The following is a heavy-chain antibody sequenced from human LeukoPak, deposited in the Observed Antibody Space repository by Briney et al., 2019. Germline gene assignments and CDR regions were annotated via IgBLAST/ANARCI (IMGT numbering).Heavy chain of an antibody. D-gene: IGHD2-2*01. J-gene: IGHJ3*02. V-gene: IGHV3-7*01. CDR3: ASAYCSSSSCPHDAFDI. CDR1: GFTFNIYW. CDR2: IKHDGSET. Sequence: GGSLRLSCAASGFTFNIYWMNWVRQTPGKGLEWVANIKHDGSETYFVDSVKGRFTISRDNAKNSLYLQMDSLRADDTGVYFCASAYCSSSSCPHDAFDIWGQGTMVTVSS.